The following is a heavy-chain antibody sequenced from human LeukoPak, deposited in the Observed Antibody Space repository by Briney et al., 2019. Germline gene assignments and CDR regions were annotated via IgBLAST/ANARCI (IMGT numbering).Heavy chain of an antibody. CDR1: GFTFSSYA. Sequence: GGSLRLSCAASGFTFSSYAMHWVRQAPGKGLEYVSAISSNGGSTYYENSVKGRFTISRDNSKNTLYLQMGSLRAEDMAVYYCARSSSYYDFSSGMDVWGQGTTVTVSS. CDR2: ISSNGGST. D-gene: IGHD3-3*01. V-gene: IGHV3-64*01. J-gene: IGHJ6*02. CDR3: ARSSSYYDFSSGMDV.